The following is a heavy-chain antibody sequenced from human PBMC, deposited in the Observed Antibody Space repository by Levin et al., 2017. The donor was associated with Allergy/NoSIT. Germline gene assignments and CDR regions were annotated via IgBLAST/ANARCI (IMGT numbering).Heavy chain of an antibody. CDR3: ARGRAAAGNHAIDY. CDR2: VWVGGTST. Sequence: GGSLRLSCEASGFTFSSHAMHWVRQTPGKGLEWVAVVWVGGTSTFYGDSVKGRFTISRDDSKTTLYLQINSLRADDTAVFYCARGRAAAGNHAIDYWGQGTMVSVSS. D-gene: IGHD6-13*01. J-gene: IGHJ4*02. CDR1: GFTFSSHA. V-gene: IGHV3-33*01.